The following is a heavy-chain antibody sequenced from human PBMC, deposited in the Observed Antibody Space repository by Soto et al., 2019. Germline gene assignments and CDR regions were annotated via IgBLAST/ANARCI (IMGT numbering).Heavy chain of an antibody. CDR2: ITWDSGHI. V-gene: IGHV3-9*01. CDR3: AKGRSSMIVVVMDY. Sequence: SLGLSCVASGFSFDDSAMNWVRQVPGKGLEWVSGITWDSGHILYADSVKGRFTISRDNAKKSLYLELNSLRPEDTALYYCAKGRSSMIVVVMDYWGQGTPVTVSS. J-gene: IGHJ4*02. CDR1: GFSFDDSA. D-gene: IGHD3-22*01.